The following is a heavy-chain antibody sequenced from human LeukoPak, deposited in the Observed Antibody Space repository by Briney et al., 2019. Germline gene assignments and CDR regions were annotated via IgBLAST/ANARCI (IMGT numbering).Heavy chain of an antibody. CDR1: GYTFTSYG. V-gene: IGHV1-18*01. Sequence: PGASVKVSCEASGYTFTSYGISWVRQAPGQGLEWMGWISAYNGNTNYAQKLQCRDTMTRDTSTSTAYMELRSLRSDDTAVYYCARDATYYYDSSGYPDAFDIWGQGTMVTVSS. CDR3: ARDATYYYDSSGYPDAFDI. J-gene: IGHJ3*02. CDR2: ISAYNGNT. D-gene: IGHD3-22*01.